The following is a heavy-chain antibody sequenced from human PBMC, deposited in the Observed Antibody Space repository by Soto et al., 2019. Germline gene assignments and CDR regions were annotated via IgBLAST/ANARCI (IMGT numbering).Heavy chain of an antibody. CDR1: GFTFSSYS. Sequence: EVQLVESGGGLVKPGGSLRLSCEASGFTFSSYSMNWVRQAPGKGLEWVSSISSSSSNIYYADSVKGRFTISRDNAKNSLFLQMNSLRAEDTAVYYCARGLYYYDSSRYSCAWGQGTLVTVSS. V-gene: IGHV3-21*01. CDR3: ARGLYYYDSSRYSCA. D-gene: IGHD3-22*01. J-gene: IGHJ4*02. CDR2: ISSSSSNI.